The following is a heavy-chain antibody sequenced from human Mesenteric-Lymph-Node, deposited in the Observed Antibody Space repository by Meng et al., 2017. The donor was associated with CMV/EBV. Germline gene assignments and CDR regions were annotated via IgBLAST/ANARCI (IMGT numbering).Heavy chain of an antibody. V-gene: IGHV1-69*02. CDR2: IIPILGIA. D-gene: IGHD6-13*01. Sequence: QVQLVQSGAEVKNPGASVTDSCKASGCTFSSYTICWVRQAPGQGLEWMGRIIPILGIANYAQKFQGRVTITADKSTSTAYMELSSLRSEDTAVYYCAGGIAAAGSRWFDPWGQGTLVTVSS. CDR3: AGGIAAAGSRWFDP. J-gene: IGHJ5*02. CDR1: GCTFSSYT.